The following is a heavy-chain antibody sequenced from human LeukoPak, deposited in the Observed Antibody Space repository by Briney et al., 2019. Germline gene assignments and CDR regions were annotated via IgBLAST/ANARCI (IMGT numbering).Heavy chain of an antibody. CDR1: GVTFSSYW. Sequence: WESLRLSCAASGVTFSSYWLSRHRKAPWKGLTWVANLTQDGSEKYYVDSVTGRFTISRDNAKNSLYLQMNSLRAEDTAVYYCARESQYCSGGSCYSGAFDIWGQGTMVTVSS. CDR3: ARESQYCSGGSCYSGAFDI. D-gene: IGHD2-15*01. V-gene: IGHV3-7*01. CDR2: LTQDGSEK. J-gene: IGHJ3*02.